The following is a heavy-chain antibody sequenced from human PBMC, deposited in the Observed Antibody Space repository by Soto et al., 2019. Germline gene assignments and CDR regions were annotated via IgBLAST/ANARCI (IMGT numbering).Heavy chain of an antibody. V-gene: IGHV4-30-2*01. D-gene: IGHD3-3*01. J-gene: IGHJ4*02. CDR1: GGFIIRGGYS. CDR3: ARVVTIFGVVSYFDY. Sequence: SEALSLTCAVSGGFIIRGGYSWSWIRQAPGKGLEWIGYIYHSGSTYYNPSLKSRVTISVDRSKNQFSLKLSSVTAADTAVYYCARVVTIFGVVSYFDYWGQGTLVTVSS. CDR2: IYHSGST.